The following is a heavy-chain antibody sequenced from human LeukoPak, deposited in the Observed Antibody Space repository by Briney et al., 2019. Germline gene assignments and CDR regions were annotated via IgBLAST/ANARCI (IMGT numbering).Heavy chain of an antibody. CDR1: GYTFTSYG. Sequence: ASVKVSCKASGYTFTSYGISRVRQAPGQGLEWMGWISDYNGNTNYAQKLQCRVTMTTDTSTSTAYMELRSLRSDDTAVYYCARDRHVSGSYYFDDYYYMDVWGKGTTVTVSS. D-gene: IGHD1-26*01. CDR2: ISDYNGNT. J-gene: IGHJ6*03. V-gene: IGHV1-18*01. CDR3: ARDRHVSGSYYFDDYYYMDV.